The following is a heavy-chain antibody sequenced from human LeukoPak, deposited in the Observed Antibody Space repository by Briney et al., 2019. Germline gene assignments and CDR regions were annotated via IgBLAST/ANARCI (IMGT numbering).Heavy chain of an antibody. Sequence: ASVTVSCKASGYTFTSYDINWVRQATGQGLEWMGWMNPNSGNTGYAQKFQGRVTMTRNTSISTAYMELSRLRSDDTAVYYCAREDGPGPRGYSYGYLGDWGQGTLVTVSS. CDR2: MNPNSGNT. V-gene: IGHV1-8*01. D-gene: IGHD5-18*01. CDR1: GYTFTSYD. CDR3: AREDGPGPRGYSYGYLGD. J-gene: IGHJ4*02.